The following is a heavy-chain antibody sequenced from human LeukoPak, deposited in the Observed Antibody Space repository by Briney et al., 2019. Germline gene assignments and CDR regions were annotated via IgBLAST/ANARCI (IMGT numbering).Heavy chain of an antibody. CDR3: AREGARGYCSSTSCFNDY. J-gene: IGHJ4*02. CDR1: GGSISSYY. Sequence: SETLSLTCTVSGGSISSYYWSWIRQPAGKGLEWIGRIYTSGSTNYNPSLKSRVTISVDTSKNQFSLKLSSVTAADTAVYYCAREGARGYCSSTSCFNDYWGQGTLVTVSS. D-gene: IGHD2-2*01. V-gene: IGHV4-4*07. CDR2: IYTSGST.